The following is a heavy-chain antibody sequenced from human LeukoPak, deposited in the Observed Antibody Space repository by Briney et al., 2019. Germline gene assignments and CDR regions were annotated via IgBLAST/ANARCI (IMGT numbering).Heavy chain of an antibody. D-gene: IGHD3-22*01. CDR2: IYYSGST. CDR1: GGSISSSSYY. V-gene: IGHV4-39*01. J-gene: IGHJ4*02. Sequence: SETLSLTCTVSGGSISSSSYYWGWIRQPPGKGLEWIGSIYYSGSTYYNPSLKSRVTISVDTSKNQFSLKLSSVTAADTAVYYCARWVTYYYDSSGYYPHSTFDYWGQGTLVTVSS. CDR3: ARWVTYYYDSSGYYPHSTFDY.